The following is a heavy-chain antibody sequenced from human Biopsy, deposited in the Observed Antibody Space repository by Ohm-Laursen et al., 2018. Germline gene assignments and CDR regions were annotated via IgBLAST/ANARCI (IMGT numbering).Heavy chain of an antibody. D-gene: IGHD1-26*01. CDR1: GYTLTELS. CDR3: ARDALGGGSYRFFY. Sequence: ASVKVSCKVSGYTLTELSIHWVRQTGGKGLEWMGGFDREERKTVYAEKFQGRVTMTEDTSTDTVYMELSSLRSDDTAVYYCARDALGGGSYRFFYWGQGSLVTVSS. CDR2: FDREERKT. J-gene: IGHJ4*02. V-gene: IGHV1-24*01.